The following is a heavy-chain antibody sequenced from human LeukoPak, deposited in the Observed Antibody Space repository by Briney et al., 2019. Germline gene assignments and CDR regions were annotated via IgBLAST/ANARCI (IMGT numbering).Heavy chain of an antibody. CDR1: GFTFSSFA. V-gene: IGHV3-23*01. CDR2: ISGSGGNT. Sequence: GGSLRLSCAASGFTFSSFAMIWVRQPPGKGLEWVSSISGSGGNTYYTDSVKGRFTISRDSSKNTLYLQMNSLRAEDTAVYYCAKDLGFIVGGGYWGQGTLVTVSS. J-gene: IGHJ4*02. D-gene: IGHD1-26*01. CDR3: AKDLGFIVGGGY.